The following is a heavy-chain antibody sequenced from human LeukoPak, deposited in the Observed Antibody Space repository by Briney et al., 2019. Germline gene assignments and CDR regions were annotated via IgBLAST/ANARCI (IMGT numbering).Heavy chain of an antibody. D-gene: IGHD3-3*01. CDR1: GGSVSSGSYY. CDR2: IYYSGST. CDR3: ARVLRVVTKNEYFQH. Sequence: PSETLSLTCTVSGGSVSSGSYYWSWIRRPPGKGLEWIGYIYYSGSTNYNPSLKSRVTISVDTSKNQFSLKLSSVTAADTAVYYCARVLRVVTKNEYFQHWGQGTLVTVSS. V-gene: IGHV4-61*01. J-gene: IGHJ1*01.